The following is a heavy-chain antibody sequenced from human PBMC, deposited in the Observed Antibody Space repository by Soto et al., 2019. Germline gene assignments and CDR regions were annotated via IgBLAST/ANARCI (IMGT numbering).Heavy chain of an antibody. J-gene: IGHJ4*02. V-gene: IGHV3-74*01. CDR3: ATVFDF. CDR1: GFSSGLW. D-gene: IGHD4-17*01. CDR2: IDIDGRVT. Sequence: EMQLVESGGGLVQPGGSLRLSCAASGFSSGLWIHWVRQAPGKGLEWVARIDIDGRVTSYADSVKGRFTISTDNAKSTVYLQMNSVRDGDTAVYYCATVFDFWGQGTLVTVSS.